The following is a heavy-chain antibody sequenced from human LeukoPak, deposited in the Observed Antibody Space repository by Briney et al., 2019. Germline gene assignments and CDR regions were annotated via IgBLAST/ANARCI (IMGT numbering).Heavy chain of an antibody. V-gene: IGHV3-66*01. Sequence: TGGSLRLSCAVSGFTVSTKYMSWLRQAPGRGLVGVSVPYSGGSTYSADSVKGRISISRDSSVNTLYLKMNSLRVEDTAVYYCARERDSSGYYLAYWGQGTLVTVSS. CDR1: GFTVSTKY. J-gene: IGHJ4*02. CDR3: ARERDSSGYYLAY. D-gene: IGHD3-22*01. CDR2: PYSGGST.